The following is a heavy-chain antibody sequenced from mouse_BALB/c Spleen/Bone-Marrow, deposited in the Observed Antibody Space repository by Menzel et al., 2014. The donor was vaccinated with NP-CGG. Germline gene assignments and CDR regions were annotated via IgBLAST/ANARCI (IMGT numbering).Heavy chain of an antibody. CDR1: GYTFTSYW. Sequence: VQGVESGAELAKPGASVKMSCKASGYTFTSYWMHWIKQRPGQGLEWIGYINPSTGYTEYNQTFKGKATLTAVKSSTTAYMQLSSLTSEDAAVYYCARDDYDAFAYWGLGTLVTVSA. J-gene: IGHJ3*01. CDR2: INPSTGYT. CDR3: ARDDYDAFAY. D-gene: IGHD2-4*01. V-gene: IGHV1-7*01.